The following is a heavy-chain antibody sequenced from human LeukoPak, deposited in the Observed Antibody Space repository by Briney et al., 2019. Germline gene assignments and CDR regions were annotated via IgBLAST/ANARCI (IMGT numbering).Heavy chain of an antibody. V-gene: IGHV1-18*01. CDR2: MSVYDGNT. CDR1: GYMFISFG. J-gene: IGHJ5*02. CDR3: ARVRAWLDP. Sequence: ASVMVSCKASGYMFISFGISRVGQAPGQGLEGMGRMSVYDGNTNYAQNFQARISMTTDTSTSTAYMELTSQRSDYRAMYYCARVRAWLDPWGQATLLTVSS.